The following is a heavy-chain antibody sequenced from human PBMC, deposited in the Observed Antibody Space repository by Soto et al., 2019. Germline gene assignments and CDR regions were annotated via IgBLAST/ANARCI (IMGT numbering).Heavy chain of an antibody. CDR3: ARDSRAYGDYNYYYYYGMDV. D-gene: IGHD4-17*01. CDR1: GGTFSSYA. V-gene: IGHV1-69*13. J-gene: IGHJ6*02. Sequence: SVKVSCKASGGTFSSYAISWVRQAPGQGLEWMGGIIPIFGTANYAQKFQGRVTITADESTSTAYMELSSPRSEDTAVYYCARDSRAYGDYNYYYYYGMDVWGQGTTVTVSS. CDR2: IIPIFGTA.